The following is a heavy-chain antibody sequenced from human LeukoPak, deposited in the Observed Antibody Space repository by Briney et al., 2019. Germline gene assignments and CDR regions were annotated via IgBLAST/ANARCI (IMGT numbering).Heavy chain of an antibody. CDR2: IWYDGSNK. D-gene: IGHD3-16*02. V-gene: IGHV3-33*01. J-gene: IGHJ4*02. CDR1: GFTFSNYG. Sequence: GGSLRLSCAASGFTFSNYGMHWVRQAPGKGLEWVAVIWYDGSNKYYADSVKGRFTISRDNSKNTLYLQMNSLRAEDTAVYYCARGLRNSFGGVIVMGYYFDYWGQGTLVTVSS. CDR3: ARGLRNSFGGVIVMGYYFDY.